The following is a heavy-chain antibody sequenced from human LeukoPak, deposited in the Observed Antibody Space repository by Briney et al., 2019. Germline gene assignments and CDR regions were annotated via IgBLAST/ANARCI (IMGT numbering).Heavy chain of an antibody. V-gene: IGHV4-59*01. CDR1: GGSISPYY. D-gene: IGHD6-19*01. CDR3: ARGRTSGGYPHFDS. J-gene: IGHJ4*02. CDR2: IYYSGST. Sequence: SETLSLTCTVSGGSISPYYWSWIRQPPGKGLEWLGDIYYSGSTNYNPSLKSRVTFSVDTSKNQFSLKLSSVTAADTAVYYCARGRTSGGYPHFDSWGQGIQVTVSS.